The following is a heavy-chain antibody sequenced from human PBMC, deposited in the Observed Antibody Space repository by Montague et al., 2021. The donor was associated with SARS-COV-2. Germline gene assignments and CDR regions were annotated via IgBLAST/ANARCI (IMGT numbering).Heavy chain of an antibody. D-gene: IGHD3-22*01. CDR2: IYYSGST. J-gene: IGHJ3*01. CDR1: GGSISSGGYY. Sequence: TLSLTCTVSGGSISSGGYYWSWIRQHPGKGPEWIGYIYYSGSTYYXXXLKSRVTISVDTSKNQFSLKLSSVTAADTAVYYCARARTRITMIVVVIDAFDVWGQGTMVTVSS. CDR3: ARARTRITMIVVVIDAFDV. V-gene: IGHV4-31*03.